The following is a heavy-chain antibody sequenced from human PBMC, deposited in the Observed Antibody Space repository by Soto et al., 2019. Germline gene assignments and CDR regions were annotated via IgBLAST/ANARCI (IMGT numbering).Heavy chain of an antibody. D-gene: IGHD6-6*01. Sequence: AAVKVSCKASGYTFTSHGISWVRQAPGQGLEWMGWISAYNGNTNYAQKLQGRVTMTTDTSTSTAYMELRSLRSDDTAVYYCARMRQLAYRSDYWGQGTLVTVSS. J-gene: IGHJ4*02. CDR2: ISAYNGNT. CDR1: GYTFTSHG. V-gene: IGHV1-18*01. CDR3: ARMRQLAYRSDY.